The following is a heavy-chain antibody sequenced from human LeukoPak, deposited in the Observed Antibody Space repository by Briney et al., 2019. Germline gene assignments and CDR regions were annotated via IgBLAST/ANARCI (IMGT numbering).Heavy chain of an antibody. CDR3: ARDIRWDAFDI. J-gene: IGHJ3*02. CDR2: MNPNSGNT. V-gene: IGHV1-8*03. D-gene: IGHD2-15*01. CDR1: GYTFTSYD. Sequence: GASVKVSCKASGYTFTSYDINWVRQATGQGLEWMGWMNPNSGNTGYAQKFQGRVTITRNTSISTAYMELSSLRSEDTAVYYCARDIRWDAFDIWGQGTMVTVSS.